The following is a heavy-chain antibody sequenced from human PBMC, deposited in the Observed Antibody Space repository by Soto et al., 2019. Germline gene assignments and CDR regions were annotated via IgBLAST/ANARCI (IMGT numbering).Heavy chain of an antibody. J-gene: IGHJ6*02. CDR3: AACRDYGYYGMDV. Sequence: SGFTFSSYWMRWVRQAPGKGLEWVANIKQDGSEKYYVDSVKGRFTISRDNAKNSLYLQMNSLRAEDTAVYYCAACRDYGYYGMDVWGQGTTVTVS. CDR2: IKQDGSEK. V-gene: IGHV3-7*01. CDR1: GFTFSSYW.